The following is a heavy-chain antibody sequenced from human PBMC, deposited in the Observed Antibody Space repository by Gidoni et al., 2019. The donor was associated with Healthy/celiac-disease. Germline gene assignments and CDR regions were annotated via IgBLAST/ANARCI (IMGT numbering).Heavy chain of an antibody. J-gene: IGHJ4*02. CDR1: GRSISSGGYY. CDR3: ARDTSLIVVVPAAMYSFDY. Sequence: QVQLQESGPGLVKPSQTLSPTCTVSGRSISSGGYYWSWIRQHAGKGLEWIGYIYYSGSTYYNPSLKSRVTISVDTSKNQFSLKLSSVTAADTAVYYCARDTSLIVVVPAAMYSFDYWGQGTLVTVSS. D-gene: IGHD2-2*01. CDR2: IYYSGST. V-gene: IGHV4-31*03.